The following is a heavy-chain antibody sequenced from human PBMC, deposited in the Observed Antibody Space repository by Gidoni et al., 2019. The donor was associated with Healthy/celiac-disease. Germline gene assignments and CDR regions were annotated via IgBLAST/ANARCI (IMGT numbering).Heavy chain of an antibody. V-gene: IGHV3-23*01. D-gene: IGHD3-10*01. CDR2: ISGSGGST. CDR1: GFTFSSYA. J-gene: IGHJ4*02. Sequence: EVQLLESGGGLVQPGGSLRLSCAASGFTFSSYAISWVRQAPGKGLGWVSAISGSGGSTYYADSVKGRFTISRDNSKNTLYLQMNSLRAEDTAVYYCAKARPMVRGVIITQYYFDYWGQGTLVTVSS. CDR3: AKARPMVRGVIITQYYFDY.